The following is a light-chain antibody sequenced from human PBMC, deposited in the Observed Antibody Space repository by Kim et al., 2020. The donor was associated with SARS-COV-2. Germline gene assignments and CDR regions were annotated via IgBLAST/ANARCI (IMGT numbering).Light chain of an antibody. CDR3: QAWDTTPAI. Sequence: VSPGQTANITCSGDRWEERDVSWYQQKSGQSPVMVIHHDNKRPSGIPERFSGSNSGNTATLTISGTQASDDADFYCQAWDTTPAIFGGGTQLTVL. V-gene: IGLV3-1*01. CDR1: RWEERD. CDR2: HDN. J-gene: IGLJ2*01.